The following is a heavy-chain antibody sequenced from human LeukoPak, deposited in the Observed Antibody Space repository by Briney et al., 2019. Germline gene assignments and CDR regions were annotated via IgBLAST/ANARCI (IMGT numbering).Heavy chain of an antibody. J-gene: IGHJ4*02. Sequence: PGGSLRLSCAASGFTFSSYAMHWVRQAPGKGLEWVAVISYDGSNKYYADSVKGRFTISRDNSKNTLYLQMNSLRAEDTAVYYCGRAYYDFWEGVGYWGQGTLVTVSS. CDR3: GRAYYDFWEGVGY. D-gene: IGHD3-3*01. CDR2: ISYDGSNK. V-gene: IGHV3-30-3*01. CDR1: GFTFSSYA.